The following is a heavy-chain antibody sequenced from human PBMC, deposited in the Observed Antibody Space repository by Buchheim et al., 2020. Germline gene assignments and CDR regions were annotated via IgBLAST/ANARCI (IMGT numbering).Heavy chain of an antibody. CDR1: GFTFNNYA. CDR2: VSGSGGGT. CDR3: AKGVLWYPHFDY. D-gene: IGHD3-10*01. Sequence: EVQLLESGGGLVQPGGSLRLSCAASGFTFNNYAMTWVRQAPGKGLEWVSGVSGSGGGTYYADSVKGRFTISRDNSKNTLYLQMNSLRAEDTAVYYCAKGVLWYPHFDYWGQGTL. V-gene: IGHV3-23*01. J-gene: IGHJ4*02.